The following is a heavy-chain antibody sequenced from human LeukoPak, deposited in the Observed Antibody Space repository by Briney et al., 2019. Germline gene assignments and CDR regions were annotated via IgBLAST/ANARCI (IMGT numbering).Heavy chain of an antibody. V-gene: IGHV3-20*01. D-gene: IGHD4-23*01. J-gene: IGHJ4*02. Sequence: GGSLRLSCAASGFTFEDHGMSWVRQVPGKGLEWVSGIHWSGVDTGYAASVKGRFTISRDNAKNSLYLQMNSLRAEDTALYHCVRGGYAGNSGFWGQGTLVTVSS. CDR3: VRGGYAGNSGF. CDR1: GFTFEDHG. CDR2: IHWSGVDT.